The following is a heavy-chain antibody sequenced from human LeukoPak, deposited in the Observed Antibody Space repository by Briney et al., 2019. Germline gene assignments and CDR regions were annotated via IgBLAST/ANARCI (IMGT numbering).Heavy chain of an antibody. J-gene: IGHJ4*02. CDR2: TYYRSEWFN. Sequence: SQTLSLTCAISGDSVSSNTASWHWIRQSPSRGLEWLGRTYYRSEWFNDYAVSVKSRIIINPDTSNNQFSLQLNSVTPDDTAVYYCARDFDYWGQGTLVTVSS. CDR3: ARDFDY. V-gene: IGHV6-1*01. CDR1: GDSVSSNTAS.